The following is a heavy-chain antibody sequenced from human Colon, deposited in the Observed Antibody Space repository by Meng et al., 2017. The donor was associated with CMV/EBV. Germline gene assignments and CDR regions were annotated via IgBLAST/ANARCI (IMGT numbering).Heavy chain of an antibody. CDR1: GFTFSSHA. CDR3: AKNGGYFRVDS. D-gene: IGHD5-12*01. Sequence: GESLKISCAASGFTFSSHAMHWVRQAPGKGLEWVSYISSSGSTIYYADSVKGRFAISRDNSTNTLYLDMNSLRADDTAIYYCAKNGGYFRVDSWGQGTPVTVSS. V-gene: IGHV3-48*01. CDR2: ISSSGSTI. J-gene: IGHJ4*02.